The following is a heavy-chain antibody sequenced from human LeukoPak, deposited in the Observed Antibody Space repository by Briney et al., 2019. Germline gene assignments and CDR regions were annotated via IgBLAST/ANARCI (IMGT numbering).Heavy chain of an antibody. CDR3: AKDHSGWHGMDV. V-gene: IGHV3-23*01. CDR1: GFTFSSYA. Sequence: GASLRLSCAASGFTFSSYAMSWVRQAPGKGLEWVSAISGSGGSTYYADSVEGRFTISRDNSKNTLYLQMNSLRAEDTAVYYCAKDHSGWHGMDVWGQGTTVTVSS. J-gene: IGHJ6*02. CDR2: ISGSGGST. D-gene: IGHD6-19*01.